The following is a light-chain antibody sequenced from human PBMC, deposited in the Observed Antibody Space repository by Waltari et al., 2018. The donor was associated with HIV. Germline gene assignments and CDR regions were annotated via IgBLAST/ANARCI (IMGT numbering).Light chain of an antibody. CDR1: SSYVGSYKV. CDR2: EVS. J-gene: IGLJ3*02. Sequence: QSALTQPAPVSRSPGQSSTLSCPGTSSYVGSYKVFSWYQQHPGKAPKLMIDEVSKRPSGVSNRFSGSKSGNTASLTISGLQAEDEADYYCCSYADSSTLVFGGGTKLTVL. CDR3: CSYADSSTLV. V-gene: IGLV2-23*02.